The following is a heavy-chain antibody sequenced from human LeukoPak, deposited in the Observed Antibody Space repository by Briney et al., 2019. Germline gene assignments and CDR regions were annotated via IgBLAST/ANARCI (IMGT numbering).Heavy chain of an antibody. CDR2: IRGDGSSK. CDR1: VFTISSFV. Sequence: GRPLRLSCAASVFTISSFVIHFVRQAPGRGLEWVALIRGDGSSKNYADSVKGRFTISRDNSKNTLYLQTDSLRVDDTAVYYCVRDRDYSAGFPYSFTDVWGTGTTVTVSS. V-gene: IGHV3-33*01. J-gene: IGHJ6*03. D-gene: IGHD4-11*01. CDR3: VRDRDYSAGFPYSFTDV.